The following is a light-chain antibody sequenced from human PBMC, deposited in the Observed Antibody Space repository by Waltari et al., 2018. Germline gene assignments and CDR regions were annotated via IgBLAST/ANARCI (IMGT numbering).Light chain of an antibody. CDR2: GAS. V-gene: IGKV3-15*01. CDR3: HQYNEWPPAPT. Sequence: DIVLTQSPATLSVSPGERATISCRAIQKVRTNLAWYQQKVGQAPRLVISGASTRATGVPDRFSGIGSGTDFTLTISNLQSEDLGFYYCHQYNEWPPAPTFGGGTKVEIK. J-gene: IGKJ4*01. CDR1: QKVRTN.